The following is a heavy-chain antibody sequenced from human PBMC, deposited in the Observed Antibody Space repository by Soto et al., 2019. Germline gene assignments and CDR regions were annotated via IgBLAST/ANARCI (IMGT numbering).Heavy chain of an antibody. CDR3: ARERWGIAAAGTGGNWFDP. J-gene: IGHJ5*02. CDR2: INSDGSST. D-gene: IGHD6-13*01. V-gene: IGHV3-74*01. Sequence: EVQLVESGGGLVQPGGSLRLSCAASGFTFSSYWMHWVRQAPGKGLAWVSRINSDGSSTSYADSVKGRFTISRDNAKNTLYLQMNSLRAEDTAVYYCARERWGIAAAGTGGNWFDPWGQGTLVTVSS. CDR1: GFTFSSYW.